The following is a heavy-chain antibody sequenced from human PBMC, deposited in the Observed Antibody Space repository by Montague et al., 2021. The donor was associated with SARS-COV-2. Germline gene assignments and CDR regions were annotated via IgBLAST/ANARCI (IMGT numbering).Heavy chain of an antibody. Sequence: SETLSLTCAVSDGSISSPNWWNWVRQPPGKGLEWIGEIYYAGNTNYNPSLKSRVTIFIDKSKNHFSLQLSSVTAADTAVYYCARRGSSVWGVTVSAELDYWGQGILVIASS. CDR3: ARRGSSVWGVTVSAELDY. J-gene: IGHJ4*02. CDR1: DGSISSPNW. CDR2: IYYAGNT. D-gene: IGHD3-10*01. V-gene: IGHV4-4*02.